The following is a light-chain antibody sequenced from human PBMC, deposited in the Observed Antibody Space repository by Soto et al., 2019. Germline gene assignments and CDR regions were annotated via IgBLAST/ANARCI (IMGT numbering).Light chain of an antibody. CDR1: QSVTSNY. V-gene: IGKV3-20*01. CDR2: GAS. J-gene: IGKJ1*01. CDR3: QHYVTSLTT. Sequence: IVWTPSPGTLSLSPGERATVSCGASQSVTSNYLAWYQQKPGQAPRLLIFGASISVTGIPDRFIGSGSGADFSPAISRLEPEDFAVYFCQHYVTSLTTFGQGTKVDIK.